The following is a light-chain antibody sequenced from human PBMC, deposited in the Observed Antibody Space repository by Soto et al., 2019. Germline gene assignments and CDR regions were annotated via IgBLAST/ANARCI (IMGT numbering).Light chain of an antibody. J-gene: IGKJ5*01. CDR2: DAF. Sequence: EIVLTQSPATLSLSPGERATLSCRPSQKVSIFLAWFQQKPGQAPRLLIYDAFNRAAGIPARFSGSGSGTDFPLTISSLEPEDSAVYYCQQRNYWPITFGQGTRLEIK. CDR3: QQRNYWPIT. CDR1: QKVSIF. V-gene: IGKV3-11*01.